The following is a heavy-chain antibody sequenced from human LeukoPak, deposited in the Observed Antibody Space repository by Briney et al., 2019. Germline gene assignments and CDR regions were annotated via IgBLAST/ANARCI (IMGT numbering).Heavy chain of an antibody. CDR2: IYSGGST. CDR3: ARVVPSGYYMDV. D-gene: IGHD3-10*01. Sequence: GRSLRLSCAASGFTVSSNYMSWVRQAPGKGLEWVSVIYSGGSTYYADSVKGRFTISRDNSKNTLYLQMNSLRAEDTAVYYCARVVPSGYYMDVWGKGTTVTVSS. J-gene: IGHJ6*03. V-gene: IGHV3-53*01. CDR1: GFTVSSNY.